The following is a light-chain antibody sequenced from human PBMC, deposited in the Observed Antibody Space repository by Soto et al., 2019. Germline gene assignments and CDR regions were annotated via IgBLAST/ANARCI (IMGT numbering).Light chain of an antibody. CDR2: AAS. J-gene: IGKJ5*01. Sequence: AIQLTQSPSSLSASVVDRVTITFRSSQGISSYLAWYQQKPGKAPKLLIYAASTLQSGVPSRFSGSGSGTDFTLTISCLQSEDFATYYCQQYYSYPITFGQGTRLEIK. V-gene: IGKV1-8*01. CDR3: QQYYSYPIT. CDR1: QGISSY.